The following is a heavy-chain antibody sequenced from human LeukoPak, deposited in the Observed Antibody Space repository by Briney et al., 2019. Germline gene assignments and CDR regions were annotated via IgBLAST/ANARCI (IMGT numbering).Heavy chain of an antibody. D-gene: IGHD2-2*01. CDR1: GGSINTYY. V-gene: IGHV4-4*07. Sequence: SETLSLTCTVSGGSINTYYWNWIRQSAGKGLEWIGRIYPSGTTNYSPSLKSRVTISVDKSKNQFSLKLTSVTAADTAVYYCARETCSSASCYWDNWFDPWGQGTLVTVSS. CDR3: ARETCSSASCYWDNWFDP. CDR2: IYPSGTT. J-gene: IGHJ5*02.